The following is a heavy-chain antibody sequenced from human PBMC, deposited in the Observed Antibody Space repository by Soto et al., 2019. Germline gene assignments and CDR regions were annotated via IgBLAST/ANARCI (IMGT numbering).Heavy chain of an antibody. CDR3: ARQLNYDILTGYSTDY. CDR2: ISAYNGNT. J-gene: IGHJ4*02. CDR1: GYTFSSYG. V-gene: IGHV1-18*01. D-gene: IGHD3-9*01. Sequence: ASVKVSCKASGYTFSSYGVTWVRQAPGQGLEWMGWISAYNGNTNYAQKLQGRVAMTTDTSTTTAYMELRSLRSDDTAVYYCARQLNYDILTGYSTDYWGQGTLVTVSP.